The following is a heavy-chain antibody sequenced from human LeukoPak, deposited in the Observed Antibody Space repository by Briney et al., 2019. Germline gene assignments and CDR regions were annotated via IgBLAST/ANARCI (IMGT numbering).Heavy chain of an antibody. D-gene: IGHD5-18*01. Sequence: PGGSLRLSCAASGFTFNNAWMSWVRQSPGKGLEWVGRIKSKTDGGTADYAADIKGRFTMSRDDSKNTLYLQLSSLKSGDTAVYYCYRAYSHRLYYGMDVWGQGTTVTVSS. CDR1: GFTFNNAW. CDR3: YRAYSHRLYYGMDV. CDR2: IKSKTDGGTA. J-gene: IGHJ6*02. V-gene: IGHV3-15*01.